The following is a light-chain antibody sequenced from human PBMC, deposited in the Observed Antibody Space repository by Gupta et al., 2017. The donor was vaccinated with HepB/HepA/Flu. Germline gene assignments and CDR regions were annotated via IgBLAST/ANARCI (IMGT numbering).Light chain of an antibody. CDR1: SSDVGGNNY. J-gene: IGLJ1*01. Sequence: HSALPQPASVSASPSHSITISCTGTSSDVGGNNYVSWYQQHPGKAPKLMIYDVSNRPSGVYNRFSGEKAGNTASRTIAGLKGEDEADYYCSSDTSRSPYVFGSGTKVTVL. V-gene: IGLV2-14*03. CDR2: DVS. CDR3: SSDTSRSPYV.